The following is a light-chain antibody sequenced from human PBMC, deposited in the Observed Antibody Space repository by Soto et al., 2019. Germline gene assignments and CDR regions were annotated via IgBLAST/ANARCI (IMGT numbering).Light chain of an antibody. J-gene: IGLJ2*01. Sequence: QSVLTQPASVSGSPGQAITISCTGTSGDVGAYNYVSWYQQHPGKAPKLIIYEVNHRPSGVSYRFSGSKSGNTASLTISGLQAVDEAHYYCSSYTTLSTLIFGGGTKLTVL. CDR3: SSYTTLSTLI. CDR2: EVN. V-gene: IGLV2-14*01. CDR1: SGDVGAYNY.